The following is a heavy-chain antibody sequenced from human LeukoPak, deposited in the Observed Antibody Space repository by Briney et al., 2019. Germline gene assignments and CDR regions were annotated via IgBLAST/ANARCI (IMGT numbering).Heavy chain of an antibody. V-gene: IGHV4-39*01. J-gene: IGHJ5*02. CDR1: GGSISSSSYY. D-gene: IGHD6-19*01. CDR3: ASSIAVAGLNWFDP. CDR2: IYYSGST. Sequence: SETLSLTCTVSGGSISSSSYYWGWIRQPPGKGLEWIGSIYYSGSTYYNPSLKSRVTISVDTSKNQFSLKLSSVTAADTAVYCCASSIAVAGLNWFDPWGQGTLVTVSS.